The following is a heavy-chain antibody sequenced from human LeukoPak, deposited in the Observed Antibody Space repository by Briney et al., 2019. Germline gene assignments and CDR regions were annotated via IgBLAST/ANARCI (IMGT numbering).Heavy chain of an antibody. CDR1: GYTFTSYY. D-gene: IGHD1-26*01. J-gene: IGHJ6*02. CDR3: ARDTGWELLNYYYYYGMDV. V-gene: IGHV1-46*01. CDR2: INPSGGST. Sequence: GASVKVSCKASGYTFTSYYMYWVRQAPGQGLEWMGIINPSGGSTSYAQKFQGRVTMTRGTSTSTVYMELSSLRSEDTAVYYCARDTGWELLNYYYYYGMDVWGQGTTVTVSS.